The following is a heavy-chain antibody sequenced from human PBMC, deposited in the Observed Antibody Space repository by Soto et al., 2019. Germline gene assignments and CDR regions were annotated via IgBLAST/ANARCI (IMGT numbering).Heavy chain of an antibody. CDR2: INHSGST. Sequence: PSETLSLTCAVYGGSFSGYYWSWIRQPPGKGLEWIGEINHSGSTNYNPSLKSRVTISVDTSKNQFSLKLSSVTAADTAVYYCARDRIAAAGSRYYYYYGMYVWGQGTTVTVSS. D-gene: IGHD6-13*01. CDR1: GGSFSGYY. CDR3: ARDRIAAAGSRYYYYYGMYV. V-gene: IGHV4-34*01. J-gene: IGHJ6*02.